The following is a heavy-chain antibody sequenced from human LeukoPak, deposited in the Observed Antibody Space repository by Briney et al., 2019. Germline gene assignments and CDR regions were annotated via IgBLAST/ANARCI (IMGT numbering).Heavy chain of an antibody. CDR3: ARGVVLMVYDGYYYYYMDV. CDR2: ISSSSSYI. CDR1: GFTFSSYS. Sequence: PGGSLRLSCAASGFTFSSYSMNWVRQAPGKGLEWVSSISSSSSYIYYADSVKGRFTISRDNAKNSLYLQMNSLRAEDTAVYYCARGVVLMVYDGYYYYYMDVWGKGTTVTVSS. D-gene: IGHD2-8*01. J-gene: IGHJ6*03. V-gene: IGHV3-21*01.